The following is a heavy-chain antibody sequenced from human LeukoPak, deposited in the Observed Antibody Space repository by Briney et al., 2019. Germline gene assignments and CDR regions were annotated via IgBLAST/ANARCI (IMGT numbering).Heavy chain of an antibody. Sequence: ASVKVSCRASGYTFTGYYMHWVRQAPGQGLEWMGWINPNSGGTNYAQKFQGWVTMTRDTSISTAYMELSRLRSDDTAVYYCARETSSDSFDYWGQGTLVTVSS. CDR3: ARETSSDSFDY. CDR2: INPNSGGT. CDR1: GYTFTGYY. J-gene: IGHJ4*02. V-gene: IGHV1-2*04. D-gene: IGHD3-22*01.